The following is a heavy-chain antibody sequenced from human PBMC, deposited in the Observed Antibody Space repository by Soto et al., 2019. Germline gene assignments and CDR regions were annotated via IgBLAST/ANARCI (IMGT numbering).Heavy chain of an antibody. CDR1: GYTFTSYG. V-gene: IGHV1-18*01. CDR2: ISAYNGNT. CDR3: ARDSIVVVMGDYYYCGMDV. Sequence: ASVKVSCKASGYTFTSYGISWVRQAPGQGLEWMGWISAYNGNTNYAQKLQGRVTMTTDTSTSTAYMELRSLRSDDTAVYYCARDSIVVVMGDYYYCGMDVWGQGTTVTVSS. J-gene: IGHJ6*02. D-gene: IGHD3-22*01.